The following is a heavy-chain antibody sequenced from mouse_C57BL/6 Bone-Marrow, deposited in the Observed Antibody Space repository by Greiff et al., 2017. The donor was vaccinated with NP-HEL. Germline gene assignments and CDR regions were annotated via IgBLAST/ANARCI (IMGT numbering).Heavy chain of an antibody. CDR1: GYSFTDYN. V-gene: IGHV1-39*01. Sequence: QLQQSGPELVKPGASVKISCKASGYSFTDYNMNWVKQSNGKSLEWIGVINPNYGTTSYNQKFKGKATLTVDQSSSTAYMQLNSLTSEDSAVYYCARTYYSKAYWYFDVWGTGTTVTVSS. CDR3: ARTYYSKAYWYFDV. CDR2: INPNYGTT. D-gene: IGHD2-5*01. J-gene: IGHJ1*03.